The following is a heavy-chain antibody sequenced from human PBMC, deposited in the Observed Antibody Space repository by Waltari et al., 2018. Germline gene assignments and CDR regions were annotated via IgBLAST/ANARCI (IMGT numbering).Heavy chain of an antibody. D-gene: IGHD3-10*01. CDR2: VWFDGSQQ. CDR1: GVTFSNFG. CDR3: AKDAFGNTYLDY. J-gene: IGHJ4*02. V-gene: IGHV3-33*06. Sequence: QVQLVESGGGVVQPGRSLRLSCAASGVTFSNFGMHWVRQAPGKGLEWVALVWFDGSQQYYADSVRGRFTISRDNSKRVLYLDMGSLRADDTAIYYCAKDAFGNTYLDYWGQGTLVTVSS.